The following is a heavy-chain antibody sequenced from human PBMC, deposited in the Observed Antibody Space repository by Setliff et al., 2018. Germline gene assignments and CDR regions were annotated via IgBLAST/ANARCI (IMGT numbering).Heavy chain of an antibody. Sequence: SETLSLTCTVSGGSISSSSYYWGWIRQPPGKGLEWIGSIYHSGSTYYNPSLKSRVTISVDTSKNQFSLKLTSVSAADTAVYYCARWGENSGRPDWRAFDIWGQGTMVTVSS. D-gene: IGHD1-26*01. J-gene: IGHJ3*02. CDR3: ARWGENSGRPDWRAFDI. CDR2: IYHSGST. CDR1: GGSISSSSYY. V-gene: IGHV4-39*07.